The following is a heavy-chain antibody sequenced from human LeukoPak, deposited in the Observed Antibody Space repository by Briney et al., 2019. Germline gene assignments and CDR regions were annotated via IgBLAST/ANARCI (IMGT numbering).Heavy chain of an antibody. CDR2: IIPIFGTA. V-gene: IGHV1-69*01. CDR3: ARAASRLLHNCDY. CDR1: GGTFXXYA. J-gene: IGHJ4*02. Sequence: GGTFXXYAIXXVRQAPGQGLEWMGGIIPIFGTANYAQKFQGRVTITADESTSTAYMELSSLRSEDTAVYYCARAASRLLHNCDYWGQGTLVTVSS. D-gene: IGHD2-15*01.